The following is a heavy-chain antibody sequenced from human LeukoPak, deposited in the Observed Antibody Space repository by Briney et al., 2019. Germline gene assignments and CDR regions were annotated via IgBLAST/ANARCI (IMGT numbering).Heavy chain of an antibody. CDR2: CKSNADGGTS. CDR3: IAGGGGTYSSDF. V-gene: IGHV3-15*01. Sequence: TGGSLRLSCTGSGFTFSKVWMSWVRQAPGKGLEWVGRCKSNADGGTSDYGAPGQGRFTISRDDSKKTLFLQMTSLEVEDTAVYFCIAGGGGTYSSDFWGQGTLVTVAS. CDR1: GFTFSKVW. J-gene: IGHJ4*02. D-gene: IGHD3-16*01.